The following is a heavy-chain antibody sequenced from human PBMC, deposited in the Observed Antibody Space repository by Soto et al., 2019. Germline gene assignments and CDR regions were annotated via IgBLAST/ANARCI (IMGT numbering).Heavy chain of an antibody. CDR3: AKDRRAPHNWFDP. CDR1: LFSFSSYA. V-gene: IGHV3-23*01. J-gene: IGHJ5*02. CDR2: ISGSGGST. Sequence: RGSLLISWAPSLFSFSSYAMNWVGQAQGKGLEWVSAISGSGGSTYYADSVKGRFTISRDNSKNTLYLQMNSLRAEDTAVYHCAKDRRAPHNWFDPWGQGTMVTVSS.